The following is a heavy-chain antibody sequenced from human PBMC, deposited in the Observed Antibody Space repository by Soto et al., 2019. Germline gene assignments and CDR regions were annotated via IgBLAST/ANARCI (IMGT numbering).Heavy chain of an antibody. D-gene: IGHD2-2*01. V-gene: IGHV3-13*04. CDR1: GFTFETYD. CDR2: IGFAGDT. CDR3: ARAYCISVSCGTRYYYSLDV. Sequence: GGSLRLSCAASGFTFETYDMHWVRQTTGKGLEWVSAIGFAGDTYYAGSVKGRFTISRENAKNSLYLQMNTLRAGDTAVYYCARAYCISVSCGTRYYYSLDVWGQGTTVTVSS. J-gene: IGHJ6*02.